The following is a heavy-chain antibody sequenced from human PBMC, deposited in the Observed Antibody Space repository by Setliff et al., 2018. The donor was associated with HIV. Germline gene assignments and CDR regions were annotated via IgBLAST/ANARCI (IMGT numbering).Heavy chain of an antibody. CDR2: IYYSGNT. CDR1: GGSISSSSYY. J-gene: IGHJ6*02. CDR3: ARPVSKNFYGMDV. V-gene: IGHV4-39*01. Sequence: SETLSLTCTVSGGSISSSSYYWGWIRQPPGKGLEWIGSIYYSGNTYYNPSLKSRVTISVDTSKNQFSLKLSSVTAADTAVYYCARPVSKNFYGMDVWGPGTTVTVSS.